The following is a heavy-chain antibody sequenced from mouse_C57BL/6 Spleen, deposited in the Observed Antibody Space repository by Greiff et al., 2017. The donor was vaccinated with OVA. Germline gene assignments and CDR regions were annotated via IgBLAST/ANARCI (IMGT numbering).Heavy chain of an antibody. CDR3: ARFITTVVYFDY. CDR1: GYTFTSYW. D-gene: IGHD1-1*01. Sequence: QVQLKQPGAELVKPGASVKLSCKASGYTFTSYWMQWVKQRPGQGLEWIGEIDPSDSYTNYNQKFKGKATLTVDTSSSPAYMQLSSLTSEDSAVYYCARFITTVVYFDYWGQGTTLTVSS. J-gene: IGHJ2*01. CDR2: IDPSDSYT. V-gene: IGHV1-50*01.